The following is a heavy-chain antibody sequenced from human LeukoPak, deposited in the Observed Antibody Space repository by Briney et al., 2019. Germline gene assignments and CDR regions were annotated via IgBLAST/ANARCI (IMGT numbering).Heavy chain of an antibody. CDR1: GFTFSSYG. Sequence: GGSLRLSCAASGFTFSSYGMHWVRQAPGKGLEWVAFIRYDGSNKYYADSVKGRFTISRDNSKNTLYLQMNSLRAEDTAVYYCAKVGGSGSYYYYYYMDVWGKGTTVTISS. J-gene: IGHJ6*03. CDR3: AKVGGSGSYYYYYYMDV. V-gene: IGHV3-30*02. D-gene: IGHD3-10*01. CDR2: IRYDGSNK.